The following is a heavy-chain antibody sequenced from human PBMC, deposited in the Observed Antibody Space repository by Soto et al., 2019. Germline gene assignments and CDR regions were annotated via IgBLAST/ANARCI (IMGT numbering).Heavy chain of an antibody. V-gene: IGHV4-59*08. J-gene: IGHJ3*02. CDR2: IYYSGST. Sequence: QVQLQESGPGLVKPSETLSLTCTVSGGSISSYYWSWIRQPPGKGLEWIGYIYYSGSTNYNPSLMSRVSISVDTSKNQVSLKLSAVTAADTAVYYCARHSLTTYSSGWSGDAFDIWGQGTMVTVSS. CDR3: ARHSLTTYSSGWSGDAFDI. D-gene: IGHD6-19*01. CDR1: GGSISSYY.